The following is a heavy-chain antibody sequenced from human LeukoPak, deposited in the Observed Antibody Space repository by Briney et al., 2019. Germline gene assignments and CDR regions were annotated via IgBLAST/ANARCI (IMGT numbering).Heavy chain of an antibody. CDR3: ARKAWDAFDI. CDR2: IYYSGST. V-gene: IGHV4-59*01. CDR1: GGSFSGYY. J-gene: IGHJ3*02. Sequence: SETLSLTCAVYGGSFSGYYWSWIRQPPGKGLEWIGYIYYSGSTNYNPSLKSRVTISVDTSKNQFSLKLSSVTAADTAVYYCARKAWDAFDIWGQGTMVTVSS.